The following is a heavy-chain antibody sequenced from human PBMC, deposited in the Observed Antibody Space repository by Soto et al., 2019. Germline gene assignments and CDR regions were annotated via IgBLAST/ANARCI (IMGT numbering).Heavy chain of an antibody. CDR2: ISSNGGST. V-gene: IGHV3-64D*06. CDR3: VKVGREPLYYYYGMDV. CDR1: GFPFSSYA. Sequence: EGSLRLSCSASGFPFSSYAMPWVRQAPGKGLEYVSAISSNGGSTYYADSVKGRFTISRDNSKNTLYLQMSSLRAEDTAVYYCVKVGREPLYYYYGMDVWGQGTTFTVSS. J-gene: IGHJ6*02. D-gene: IGHD1-26*01.